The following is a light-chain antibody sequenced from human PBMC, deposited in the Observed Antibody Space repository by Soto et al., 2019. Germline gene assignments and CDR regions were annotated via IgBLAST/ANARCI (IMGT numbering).Light chain of an antibody. CDR1: QSVLYSSNNKNY. V-gene: IGKV4-1*01. CDR3: QQYYSTPYT. Sequence: DIVMTQSPDSLAVSLGERATINCKSSQSVLYSSNNKNYLAWYQQKPGQPPKLLIYWASTRKSGVPDRFSGSGSGTDFTLTSSSLQAEDVAVYYCQQYYSTPYTFGQGTKLEIK. J-gene: IGKJ2*01. CDR2: WAS.